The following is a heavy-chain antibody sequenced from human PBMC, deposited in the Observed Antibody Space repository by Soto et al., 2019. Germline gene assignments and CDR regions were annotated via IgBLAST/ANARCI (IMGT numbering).Heavy chain of an antibody. CDR3: ARDQLEGNWFDP. V-gene: IGHV4-30-2*01. CDR2: IYHSGYT. CDR1: GGSISSGGYS. Sequence: QLQLQESGSGLVKPSQTLSLTCTVSGGSISSGGYSWNWIRQAQGKGLEWIGYIYHSGYTLYNPSLKGRVTISGDKSKNHFSLNLTSVTAADTAVYYCARDQLEGNWFDPWGQGTLVTVSS. D-gene: IGHD1-1*01. J-gene: IGHJ5*02.